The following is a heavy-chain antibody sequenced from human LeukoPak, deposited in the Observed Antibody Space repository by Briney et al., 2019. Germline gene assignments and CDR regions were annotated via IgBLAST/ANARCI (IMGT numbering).Heavy chain of an antibody. CDR3: ARDDHIVVVPAAMNSGGYYYYYGMDV. Sequence: SGTLSLTCAVSGGSISSSNWWSWVRQPPGKGLEWIGEIYHSGSTNYNPSLKSRATISVDKSKNQFSLKLSSGTAADTAVYYCARDDHIVVVPAAMNSGGYYYYYGMDVWGKGTTVTVSS. V-gene: IGHV4-4*02. J-gene: IGHJ6*04. CDR1: GGSISSSNW. D-gene: IGHD2-2*01. CDR2: IYHSGST.